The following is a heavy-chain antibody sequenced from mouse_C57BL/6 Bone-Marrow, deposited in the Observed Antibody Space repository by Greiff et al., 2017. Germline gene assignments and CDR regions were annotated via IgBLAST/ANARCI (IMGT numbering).Heavy chain of an antibody. CDR3: AGDGLGLDY. V-gene: IGHV3-1*01. Sequence: EVQLVESGPGMVKPSQSLPLSCTATGYSITSGYDWYWIRHFPGNKPEWLGYISYSGSTNYNPSLKSRIPITHDTSKNHFFLQLNSVTTEDTATYYCAGDGLGLDYWGQGTTLTVSS. CDR2: ISYSGST. J-gene: IGHJ2*01. CDR1: GYSITSGYD. D-gene: IGHD4-1*01.